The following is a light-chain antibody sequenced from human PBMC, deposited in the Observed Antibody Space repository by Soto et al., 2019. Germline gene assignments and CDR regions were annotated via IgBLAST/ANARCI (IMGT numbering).Light chain of an antibody. Sequence: QSVLTQPPSVYGAPEQRVTISCTGSSSKIGAGYDVHWYQQLPGTAPKLLIYGNSNRPSGVPDRFSGSKSGTSASLAITGLQAEDEADYYCQSYDSSLSAVVFGGGTKLTVL. CDR3: QSYDSSLSAVV. CDR2: GNS. J-gene: IGLJ2*01. CDR1: SSKIGAGYD. V-gene: IGLV1-40*01.